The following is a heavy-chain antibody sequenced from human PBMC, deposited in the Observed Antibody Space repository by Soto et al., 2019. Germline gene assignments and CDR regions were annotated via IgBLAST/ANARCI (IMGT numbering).Heavy chain of an antibody. CDR3: ARAPPRDGDYFPPDFYYGMDV. D-gene: IGHD4-17*01. V-gene: IGHV3-13*01. Sequence: EVQLVESGGGLVQPGGSLRLSCAASGFTFSSYDMHWVRQATGKGLEWVSAIGTAGDTYYPGSVKGRFTISRENAKNSLYLQMNSLRAEDTAVYYCARAPPRDGDYFPPDFYYGMDVWGQGTTVTVSS. J-gene: IGHJ6*02. CDR1: GFTFSSYD. CDR2: IGTAGDT.